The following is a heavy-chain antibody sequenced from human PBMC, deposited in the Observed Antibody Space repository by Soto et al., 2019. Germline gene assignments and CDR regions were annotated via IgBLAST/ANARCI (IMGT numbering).Heavy chain of an antibody. D-gene: IGHD3-22*01. CDR3: ARLTSSDSSGYYCY. J-gene: IGHJ4*02. CDR1: GFTFSSYS. V-gene: IGHV3-21*01. CDR2: ISSSSSYI. Sequence: EVPLVESGGGLVKPGGSLRLSCAASGFTFSSYSMNWVRQAPGKGLEWVSSISSSSSYIYYADSVKGRFTISRDNAKNSPYLQMNSLRAEDPAVYYCARLTSSDSSGYYCYWGQGTLVTVSS.